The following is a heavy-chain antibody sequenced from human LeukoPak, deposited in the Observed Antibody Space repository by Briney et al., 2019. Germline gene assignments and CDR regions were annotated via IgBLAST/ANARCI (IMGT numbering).Heavy chain of an antibody. D-gene: IGHD6-13*01. CDR3: ARDSSSWYEPTYYFDY. J-gene: IGHJ4*02. CDR2: ISSSSSTI. V-gene: IGHV3-48*01. CDR1: GFTFSSYS. Sequence: GGSLRLSCAXSGFTFSSYSMTWVRQAPGKGLEWVSYISSSSSTIYYADSVKGRFTISRDNAKNSLYLQMNSLRAEDTAVYYCARDSSSWYEPTYYFDYWGQGTLVTVSS.